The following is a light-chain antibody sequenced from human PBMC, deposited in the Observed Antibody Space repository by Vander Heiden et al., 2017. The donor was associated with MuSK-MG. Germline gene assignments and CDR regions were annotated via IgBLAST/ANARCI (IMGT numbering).Light chain of an antibody. J-gene: IGKJ2*01. Sequence: DIQMTQSPSTLFASVGDRVTITCRASQSISSWLAWYQQKPGKAPKLLIYDASSLESGVPSRFSGSGSGTEFTLTISSLQPDDFATYYCQQYNSYVSTFGQGTKLEIK. CDR3: QQYNSYVST. CDR2: DAS. CDR1: QSISSW. V-gene: IGKV1-5*01.